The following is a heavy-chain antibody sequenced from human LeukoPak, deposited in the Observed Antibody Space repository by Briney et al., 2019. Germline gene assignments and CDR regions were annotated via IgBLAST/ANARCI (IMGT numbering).Heavy chain of an antibody. CDR1: GFTFDDYA. CDR3: AKAIVGAIKGAFDI. Sequence: TGGSLRLSCAASGFTFDDYAMHWVRQAPGKGLEWVSGISWNSGSIGYADSVKGRFTIPRDNAKNSLYLQMNSLRAEDMALYYCAKAIVGAIKGAFDIWGQGTMVTVSS. D-gene: IGHD1-26*01. V-gene: IGHV3-9*03. CDR2: ISWNSGSI. J-gene: IGHJ3*02.